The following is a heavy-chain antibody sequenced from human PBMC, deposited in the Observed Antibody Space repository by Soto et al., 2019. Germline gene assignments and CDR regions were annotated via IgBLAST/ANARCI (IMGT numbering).Heavy chain of an antibody. CDR1: GFTFSSYS. J-gene: IGHJ4*02. D-gene: IGHD6-13*01. V-gene: IGHV3-48*02. CDR3: AREKARIAEYYFDY. Sequence: EVQLVESGGGLVQPGGSLRLSCAASGFTFSSYSMNWVRQAPGKGLEWVSYISSSSSTIYYADSVKGRFTISRDNAKNSLYLQMNSLRDEDTAVYYCAREKARIAEYYFDYWGQGTLVTVSS. CDR2: ISSSSSTI.